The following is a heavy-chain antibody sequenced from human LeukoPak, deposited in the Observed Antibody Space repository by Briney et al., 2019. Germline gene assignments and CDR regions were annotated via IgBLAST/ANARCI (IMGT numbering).Heavy chain of an antibody. CDR3: ARALSDDFWSFYQDY. CDR1: GYIFTIYG. V-gene: IGHV1-18*01. Sequence: ASVKLSCTASGYIFTIYGISWVRHAPGQGLEWMGWISAYNGSTNYAQKVQGRVTLTTDTSTATAYMEMRGLISDDTAVYYCARALSDDFWSFYQDYWGQGTLLIVSP. D-gene: IGHD3-3*01. CDR2: ISAYNGST. J-gene: IGHJ4*02.